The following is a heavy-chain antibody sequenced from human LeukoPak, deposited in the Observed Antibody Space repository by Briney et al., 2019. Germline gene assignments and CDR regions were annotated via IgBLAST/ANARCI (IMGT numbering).Heavy chain of an antibody. CDR3: ARANYPDITYYDFWSGYYDGFNWFDP. CDR2: IYYSGST. Sequence: PSETLSLTCTVSGGSISSYYRSWIRQPPGKGLEWMWYIYYSGSTNYNPSLKSRVSISVDTSKNQFSLKLSSVTAADTAVYYCARANYPDITYYDFWSGYYDGFNWFDPWGQGTLVTVSS. J-gene: IGHJ5*02. D-gene: IGHD3-3*01. CDR1: GGSISSYY. V-gene: IGHV4-59*01.